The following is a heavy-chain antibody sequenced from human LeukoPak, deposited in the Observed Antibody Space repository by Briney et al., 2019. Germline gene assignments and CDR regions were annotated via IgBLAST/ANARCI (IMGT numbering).Heavy chain of an antibody. CDR2: IYYSGST. V-gene: IGHV4-39*07. J-gene: IGHJ6*03. Sequence: SETLSLTCTVSGGSISSGTYYWSWIRQSPGKGLEWIGSIYYSGSTSYNSSLKSRVTMSVDTSKNQFSLRLSSVTAADTAIYYCARRITGTTDYMDVWGKGTTVTVSS. CDR3: ARRITGTTDYMDV. CDR1: GGSISSGTYY. D-gene: IGHD1-7*01.